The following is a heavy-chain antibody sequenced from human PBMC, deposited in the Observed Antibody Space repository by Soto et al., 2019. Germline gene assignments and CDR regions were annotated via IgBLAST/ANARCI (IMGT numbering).Heavy chain of an antibody. CDR3: AGVFSAF. CDR2: IKDDGSGK. V-gene: IGHV3-7*01. J-gene: IGHJ4*02. D-gene: IGHD2-15*01. Sequence: GGSLRLSCLGSGFTFSDYWMSWVRQAPGKGLEWVATIKDDGSGKFYVDSVKGRFTISRDNAKNSLYLQMNSLRAEDTAVYYCAGVFSAFWGQGTLVTVSS. CDR1: GFTFSDYW.